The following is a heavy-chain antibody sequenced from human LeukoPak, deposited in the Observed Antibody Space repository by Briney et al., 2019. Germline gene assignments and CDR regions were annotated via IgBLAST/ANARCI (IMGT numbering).Heavy chain of an antibody. D-gene: IGHD3-3*01. V-gene: IGHV3-23*01. CDR3: AKEGDFWSGYYRFDY. Sequence: GGSLRLSCAASGFTFSSYAMSWVRQAPGKGLEWVSAISGSSGSTYYTDSVKGRFTISRDNSKNTLYLQMNSLRAEDTAVYYCAKEGDFWSGYYRFDYWGQGTLVTVSS. CDR1: GFTFSSYA. CDR2: ISGSSGST. J-gene: IGHJ4*02.